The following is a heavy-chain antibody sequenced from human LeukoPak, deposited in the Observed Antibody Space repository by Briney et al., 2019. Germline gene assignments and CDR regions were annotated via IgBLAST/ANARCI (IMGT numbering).Heavy chain of an antibody. CDR2: INHSGST. CDR3: ARLELLYYYYYYMDV. J-gene: IGHJ6*03. Sequence: SETLSLTCAVYGGSFSGYYWSWIRQPPGKGLEWIGEINHSGSTNYNPSLKSRVTISVDTSKNPFSLKLSSVTAADTAVYYCARLELLYYYYYYMDVWGKGTTVTVSS. D-gene: IGHD1-7*01. V-gene: IGHV4-34*01. CDR1: GGSFSGYY.